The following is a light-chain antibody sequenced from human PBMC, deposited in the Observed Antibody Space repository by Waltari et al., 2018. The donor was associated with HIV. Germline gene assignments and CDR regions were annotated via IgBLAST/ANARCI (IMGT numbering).Light chain of an antibody. V-gene: IGLV2-8*01. J-gene: IGLJ3*02. CDR3: SSYAGSNNRWV. CDR1: SSDAGGYNY. CDR2: EVS. Sequence: QSALTQPPSASGSPGQSVTISCTGTSSDAGGYNYVSWYQHHPGKAPKLMIYEVSKRPSGVPDRFYGSKSGSTASLTVSGLQAEDEADYYCSSYAGSNNRWVFGGGTKLTAL.